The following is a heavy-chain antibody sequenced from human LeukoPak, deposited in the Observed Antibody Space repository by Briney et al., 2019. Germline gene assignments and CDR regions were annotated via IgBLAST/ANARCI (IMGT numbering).Heavy chain of an antibody. CDR2: IRYDGTNK. CDR1: GFTFSSYG. Sequence: GGSLRLSCAASGFTFSSYGMHWVLQAPGKGLDWVAFIRYDGTNKYYADSVKGRFTISRDNAKNSLYLQMNSLRAEDTAVYYCARTGSSWYWARIDYWGQGTLVTVSS. V-gene: IGHV3-30*02. J-gene: IGHJ4*02. CDR3: ARTGSSWYWARIDY. D-gene: IGHD6-13*01.